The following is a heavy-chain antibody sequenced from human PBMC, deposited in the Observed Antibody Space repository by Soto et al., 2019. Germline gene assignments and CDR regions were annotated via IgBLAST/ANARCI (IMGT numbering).Heavy chain of an antibody. CDR3: ARTAVAGLYYYGMDV. V-gene: IGHV5-51*01. J-gene: IGHJ6*02. D-gene: IGHD6-19*01. CDR1: GYSFTSYW. Sequence: PVGSLKISCNGSGYSFTSYWIGWVGQMPWKGLEWMGIIYPGDSDTRYSPSFQGQVTISADKSISTAYLQWSSLKASDTAMYYCARTAVAGLYYYGMDVWGQGTTVTVSS. CDR2: IYPGDSDT.